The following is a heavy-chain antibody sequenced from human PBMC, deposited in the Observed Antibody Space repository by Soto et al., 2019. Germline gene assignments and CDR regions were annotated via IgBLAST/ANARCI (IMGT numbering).Heavy chain of an antibody. CDR1: GFTFSSYS. V-gene: IGHV3-48*01. Sequence: GGSLRLSCAASGFTFSSYSMNWVRQAPGKGLEWVSYISSSSSTIYYADSVKGRFTISRDNAKNSLYLQMNSLRAEDTAVYYCARGSEWAGSLRLTIDYWGQGTLVTVSS. CDR3: ARGSEWAGSLRLTIDY. CDR2: ISSSSSTI. D-gene: IGHD3-10*01. J-gene: IGHJ4*02.